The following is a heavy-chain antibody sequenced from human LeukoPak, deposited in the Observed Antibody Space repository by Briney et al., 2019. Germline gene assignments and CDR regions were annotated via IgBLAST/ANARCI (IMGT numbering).Heavy chain of an antibody. CDR3: AKAGERWLQRGALDY. CDR1: GFTFSSYG. J-gene: IGHJ4*02. CDR2: ISYDGSNK. Sequence: GGSLRLSCAASGFTFSSYGMHWVRQAPGKGLDWVAVISYDGSNKYYADSVKGRFTISRDNSKNTLYLQMNSLRAEDTAVYYCAKAGERWLQRGALDYWGQGTLVTVSS. D-gene: IGHD5-24*01. V-gene: IGHV3-30*18.